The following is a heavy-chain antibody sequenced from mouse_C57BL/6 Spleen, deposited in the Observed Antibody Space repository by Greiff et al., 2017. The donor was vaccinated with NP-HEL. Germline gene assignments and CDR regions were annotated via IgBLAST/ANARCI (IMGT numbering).Heavy chain of an antibody. V-gene: IGHV2-2*01. Sequence: QVQLKESGPGLVQPSQSLSITCIVSGFSLTSYGVHWVRQSPGKGLEWLGVIWSGGSTDYNAAFISRLSISKDNSKSQVFFKMNSLQADDTAIYYCARSYDGYFDYWGQGTTLTVSS. D-gene: IGHD2-3*01. CDR1: GFSLTSYG. CDR2: IWSGGST. CDR3: ARSYDGYFDY. J-gene: IGHJ2*01.